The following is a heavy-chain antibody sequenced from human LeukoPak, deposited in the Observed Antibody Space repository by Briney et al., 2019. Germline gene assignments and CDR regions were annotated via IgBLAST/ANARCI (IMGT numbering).Heavy chain of an antibody. D-gene: IGHD2/OR15-2a*01. Sequence: PGGSLRLSCAASGFTFSSYAMTWVRQAPGKGLEWVSSISGGGDSSYYPDSVKGRFTISRDNSKNTLHLQMNSLRAEDTAVYYCAKSSGFSRFYFDYWGQGTLVTVSS. CDR2: ISGGGDSS. CDR3: AKSSGFSRFYFDY. CDR1: GFTFSSYA. V-gene: IGHV3-23*01. J-gene: IGHJ4*02.